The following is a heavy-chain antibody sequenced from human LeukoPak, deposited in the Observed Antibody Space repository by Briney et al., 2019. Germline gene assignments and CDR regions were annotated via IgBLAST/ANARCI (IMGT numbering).Heavy chain of an antibody. D-gene: IGHD2-8*01. J-gene: IGHJ4*02. CDR1: GGSTSSYY. CDR2: IYFSGST. Sequence: PSETLSLTCTVSGGSTSSYYWSWIRQPPGKGLEWIGYIYFSGSTNYNPSLKSRVTISVDTSKNQFSLKLRSVTAADTAVYYCARHVRGRGYPIFDYWGQGTLVTVSS. CDR3: ARHVRGRGYPIFDY. V-gene: IGHV4-59*08.